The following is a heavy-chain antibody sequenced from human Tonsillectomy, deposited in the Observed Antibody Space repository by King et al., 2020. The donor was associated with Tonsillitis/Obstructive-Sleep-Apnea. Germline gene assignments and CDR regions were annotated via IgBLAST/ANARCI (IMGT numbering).Heavy chain of an antibody. CDR2: INPDSGAT. Sequence: QLVQSGAEVKKPGASVKVSCKASGYTFAVYYVHWVRQAPGQGLELMGRINPDSGATIYAQKFQGRVTMTSDTSIRTVYMELSRLRSDDTVVYYCAVATFSYDGFDLWGQGTMIPVPS. J-gene: IGHJ3*01. CDR1: GYTFAVYY. V-gene: IGHV1-2*05. CDR3: AVATFSYDGFDL. D-gene: IGHD5-12*01.